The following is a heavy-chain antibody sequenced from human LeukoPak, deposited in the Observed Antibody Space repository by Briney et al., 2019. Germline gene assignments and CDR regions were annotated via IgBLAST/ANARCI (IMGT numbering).Heavy chain of an antibody. CDR3: AKKGRSGWYCFDY. Sequence: GGSLRLSCAASGFTFDDYAMHWVRQAPGKGLEWVSGISWKSGSIGYADSVKGRFTISRDNAKNSLYLQMNSLRAEDTALYYCAKKGRSGWYCFDYWGQGTLVTVSS. D-gene: IGHD6-19*01. CDR1: GFTFDDYA. J-gene: IGHJ4*02. CDR2: ISWKSGSI. V-gene: IGHV3-9*01.